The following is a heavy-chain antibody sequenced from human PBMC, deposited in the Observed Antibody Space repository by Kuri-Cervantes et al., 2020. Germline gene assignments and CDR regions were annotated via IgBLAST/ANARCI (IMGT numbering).Heavy chain of an antibody. CDR3: AKDLRCSSVRGGAFDI. CDR2: ISWNSGSI. D-gene: IGHD6-25*01. J-gene: IGHJ3*02. V-gene: IGHV3-9*01. CDR1: GFIFDDYA. Sequence: SLKISCAASGFIFDDYAIHWVRQAPEKGLEWVSGISWNSGSIGYADSVKGRFTISRDNAKSSLYLQMNSLRAEDTALYFCAKDLRCSSVRGGAFDIWGQGTMVTVSS.